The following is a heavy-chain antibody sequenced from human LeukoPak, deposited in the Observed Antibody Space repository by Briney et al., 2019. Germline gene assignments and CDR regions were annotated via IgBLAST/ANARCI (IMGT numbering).Heavy chain of an antibody. Sequence: PSETLSLTCTVSGGSISSYYWSWIRQPPGKGLEWIGYIYYSGSTNYNPSLKSRVTISVDTSKNQFSLKLSSVTAADTDVYYCARQWQQLEVFDIWGQGTMVTVSS. CDR1: GGSISSYY. J-gene: IGHJ3*02. D-gene: IGHD6-13*01. V-gene: IGHV4-59*01. CDR3: ARQWQQLEVFDI. CDR2: IYYSGST.